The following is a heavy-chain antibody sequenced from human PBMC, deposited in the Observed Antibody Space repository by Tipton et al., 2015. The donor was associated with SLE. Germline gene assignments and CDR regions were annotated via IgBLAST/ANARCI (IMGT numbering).Heavy chain of an antibody. V-gene: IGHV3-74*01. Sequence: SLRLSCAASGFTFSSYWMHWVRQAPGKGLVWGSRINSDGSSTSYADSVKGRFTISRDNAKNTLYMQMNSLRAEDTAVYYCARALVYSSGGGDAFDIWAKGQWSPSLQ. CDR2: INSDGSST. CDR1: GFTFSSYW. D-gene: IGHD6-19*01. CDR3: ARALVYSSGGGDAFDI. J-gene: IGHJ3*02.